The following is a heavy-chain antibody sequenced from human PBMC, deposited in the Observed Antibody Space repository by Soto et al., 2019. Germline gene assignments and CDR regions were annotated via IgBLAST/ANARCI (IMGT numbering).Heavy chain of an antibody. J-gene: IGHJ1*01. CDR3: ASGDSEYFQH. CDR2: INPNSGGT. CDR1: GYTFTGYY. V-gene: IGHV1-2*04. D-gene: IGHD2-21*02. Sequence: ASVKVSCKASGYTFTGYYMHWVRQAPGQGLEWMGWINPNSGGTNYAQKCQGWVTMTRDTSISTAYMELSRLRSDDMAVYYCASGDSEYFQHWGQGTLVTVSS.